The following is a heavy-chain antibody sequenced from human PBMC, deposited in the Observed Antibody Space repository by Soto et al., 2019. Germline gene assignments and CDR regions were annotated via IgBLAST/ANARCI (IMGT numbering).Heavy chain of an antibody. CDR2: ISAYNGNT. CDR1: GYTFTSYG. J-gene: IGHJ4*02. CDR3: ARDRYGSGSYYPDPEYYFDY. Sequence: GASVKVSCKASGYTFTSYGISWVRQAPGQGLEWMGRISAYNGNTNYAQKLQGRVTMTTDTSTSTAYMELRSLRSDDTAVYYCARDRYGSGSYYPDPEYYFDYWGQGTLVTVSS. D-gene: IGHD3-10*01. V-gene: IGHV1-18*01.